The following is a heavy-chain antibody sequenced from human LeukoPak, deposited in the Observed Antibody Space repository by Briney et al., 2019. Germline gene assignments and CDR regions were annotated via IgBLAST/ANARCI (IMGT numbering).Heavy chain of an antibody. CDR1: GFAFSSYA. V-gene: IGHV3-23*01. D-gene: IGHD6-13*01. J-gene: IGHJ1*01. CDR3: ANIASSSWYEHFQH. Sequence: HPGGSLRLSCAASGFAFSSYAMNWVRQAPGKGLDWVSGITGSRGSTNYADSVKGRFTISRDNSKNTLYLQMNSLRAEDTAVYYCANIASSSWYEHFQHWGQGTLVTVSS. CDR2: ITGSRGST.